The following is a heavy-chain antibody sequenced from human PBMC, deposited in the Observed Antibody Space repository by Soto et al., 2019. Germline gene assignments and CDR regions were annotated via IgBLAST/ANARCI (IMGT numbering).Heavy chain of an antibody. Sequence: GGSLRLSCAASGFTFSSYWMHWVRQAPGKGLVWVSRINGDGSSTTYADSVKGQFTISRDNAKNTLYLQMNSLRAEDTAVYYCARERSGWYSDLDYWGQGTLVTVSS. J-gene: IGHJ4*02. CDR3: ARERSGWYSDLDY. D-gene: IGHD6-19*01. CDR2: INGDGSST. CDR1: GFTFSSYW. V-gene: IGHV3-74*01.